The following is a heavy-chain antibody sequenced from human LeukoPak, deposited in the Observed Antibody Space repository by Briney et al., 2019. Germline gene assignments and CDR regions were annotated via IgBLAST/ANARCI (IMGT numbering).Heavy chain of an antibody. CDR1: GFTFNNYW. CDR3: SRDLGTGRPHDF. CDR2: LNQWGNDK. Sequence: GGSLRLSCAASGFTFNNYWMTWVRQPPGQGLEWVANLNQWGNDKYYADSVRGRFTISRDNARDSLYLQMNNLRVEDTGLYFCSRDLGTGRPHDFWGLGTLVTVS. V-gene: IGHV3-7*01. D-gene: IGHD3/OR15-3a*01. J-gene: IGHJ4*02.